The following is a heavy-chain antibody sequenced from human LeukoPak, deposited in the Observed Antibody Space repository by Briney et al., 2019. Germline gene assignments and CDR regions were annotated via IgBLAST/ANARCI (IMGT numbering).Heavy chain of an antibody. Sequence: GGTLRLSCAASGFTFSSYGMSWVRQTPGKGLEWVSAISGSGGSTYYADSVKGRFTISRDNSKNTLYLQMNSLRAEDTAVYYCAKLGDILTGYPYYFDCWGQGTLVTVSS. CDR1: GFTFSSYG. CDR2: ISGSGGST. D-gene: IGHD3-9*01. CDR3: AKLGDILTGYPYYFDC. V-gene: IGHV3-23*01. J-gene: IGHJ4*02.